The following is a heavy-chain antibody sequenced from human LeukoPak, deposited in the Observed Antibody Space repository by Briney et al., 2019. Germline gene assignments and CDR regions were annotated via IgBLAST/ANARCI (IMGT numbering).Heavy chain of an antibody. CDR2: ISYDGSNK. D-gene: IGHD3-3*01. CDR3: ACKYDFWSGYPNY. J-gene: IGHJ4*02. V-gene: IGHV3-30-3*01. CDR1: GFTFSSYA. Sequence: TGGSLRLSCAASGFTFSSYAMHWVRQAPGKGLEWVAVISYDGSNKYYADSVKGRFTISRDNSKNTLYLQMNTLRPEDTAVYYCACKYDFWSGYPNYWGQGTLVTVS.